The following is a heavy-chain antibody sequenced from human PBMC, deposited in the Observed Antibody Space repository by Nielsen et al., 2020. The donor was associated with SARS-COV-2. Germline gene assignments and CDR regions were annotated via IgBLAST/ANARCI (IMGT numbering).Heavy chain of an antibody. J-gene: IGHJ4*02. D-gene: IGHD3-16*02. CDR3: ARGRTVIDY. Sequence: SETLSLTCAVYGGSFSGYYWSWIRQPPGKGLEWIGEINHSGSTNYNPSLKSRVTISVDTSKNQFSLKLSSVTAADTAVYYCARGRTVIDYWGQGTLVTVSS. CDR1: GGSFSGYY. CDR2: INHSGST. V-gene: IGHV4-34*01.